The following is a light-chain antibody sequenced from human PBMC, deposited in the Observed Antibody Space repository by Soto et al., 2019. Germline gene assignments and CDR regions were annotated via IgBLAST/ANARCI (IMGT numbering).Light chain of an antibody. J-gene: IGLJ1*01. Sequence: QSALTQPASVSGSPGQSIAVSCTGTSSDIGGYNYVSWYQQHPGKAPKLMVYEVTNPPSGVSDRFSGSKSGNTASLTISGLQADDEGYYYCSSYTSRSTLYVFGTGTKVTVL. CDR1: SSDIGGYNY. V-gene: IGLV2-14*01. CDR2: EVT. CDR3: SSYTSRSTLYV.